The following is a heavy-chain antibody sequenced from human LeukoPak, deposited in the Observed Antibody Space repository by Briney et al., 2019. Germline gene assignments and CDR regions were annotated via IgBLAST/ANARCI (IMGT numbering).Heavy chain of an antibody. Sequence: SVTVSCKASGGTFSSYAISWVRQAPGQGLEWMGRIIPILGIANYAQKFQGRVTITADKSTSTAYMELSSLRSEDTAVYYCARDLRYYDSSALPNDYWGQGTLVTVSS. CDR2: IIPILGIA. V-gene: IGHV1-69*04. CDR3: ARDLRYYDSSALPNDY. J-gene: IGHJ4*02. CDR1: GGTFSSYA. D-gene: IGHD3-22*01.